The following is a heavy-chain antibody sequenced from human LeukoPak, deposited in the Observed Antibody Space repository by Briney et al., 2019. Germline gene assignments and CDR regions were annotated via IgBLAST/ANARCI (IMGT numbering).Heavy chain of an antibody. CDR3: ARAGDNTTMVTQ. J-gene: IGHJ4*02. CDR2: ISSGSNYI. V-gene: IGHV3-21*01. D-gene: IGHD5-18*01. Sequence: GGSLRLSCAVSGFSFSSYGINWVRQAPGKGLEWVSFISSGSNYIYYADSVKGRFTISRDNAMNSLYLQINSLRAEDTAVYYCARAGDNTTMVTQWGQGTLVTVSS. CDR1: GFSFSSYG.